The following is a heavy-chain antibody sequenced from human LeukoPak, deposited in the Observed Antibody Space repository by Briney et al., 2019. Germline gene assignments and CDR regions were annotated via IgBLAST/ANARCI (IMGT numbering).Heavy chain of an antibody. CDR2: ISGRGGST. Sequence: QPGGSLRLSCAASGFTFSDFAMTWVRQAPGKGLEWVSTISGRGGSTNYPDSVKGRFTISRDNSKNTLYLQMNSLRAEDTAVYYCARDMEYYFDYWGQGTLVTVSS. V-gene: IGHV3-23*01. J-gene: IGHJ4*02. CDR1: GFTFSDFA. D-gene: IGHD3-3*01. CDR3: ARDMEYYFDY.